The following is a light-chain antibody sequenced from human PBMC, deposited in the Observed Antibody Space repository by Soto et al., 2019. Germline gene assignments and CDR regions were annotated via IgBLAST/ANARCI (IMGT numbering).Light chain of an antibody. CDR3: QVSYFTPKT. J-gene: IGKJ1*01. V-gene: IGKV1-39*01. CDR1: QGIRTN. Sequence: DIQITQSPSSVSASVGDRVTITCRASQGIRTNLDWYQQKPGIAPKRLIYAASNLQSGVPSRFSGSGSGTDFTLTISSLQPEDFATYCSQVSYFTPKTFCEGTKLDIK. CDR2: AAS.